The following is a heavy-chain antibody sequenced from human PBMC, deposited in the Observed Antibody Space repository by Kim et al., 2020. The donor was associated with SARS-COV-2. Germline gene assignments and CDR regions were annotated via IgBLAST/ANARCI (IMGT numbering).Heavy chain of an antibody. J-gene: IGHJ3*01. CDR3: SRDPNGDYLGAFDF. D-gene: IGHD4-17*01. Sequence: GGSLRLSCAASGFTFSNYFMTWVHQAPGKGLEWVSSVSGSAAAIYYADSVKGRFTISRDNSKNTLYLQMTGLRVEDTAIYFCSRDPNGDYLGAFDFWGLGAMVTVSS. CDR1: GFTFSNYF. V-gene: IGHV3-23*01. CDR2: VSGSAAAI.